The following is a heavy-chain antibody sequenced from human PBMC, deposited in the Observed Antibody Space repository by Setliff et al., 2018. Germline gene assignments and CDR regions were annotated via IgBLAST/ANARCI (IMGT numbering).Heavy chain of an antibody. Sequence: PGESLKISCAASGFSLRSYWMSWVRQAPGKGLEWVANIKEDGSETYYGGSVKGRFTISRDKAKNSLYLQMNSLRVEDTAVYYCVNSYRGYDDYPDSWGQGTLVTVSS. CDR3: VNSYRGYDDYPDS. D-gene: IGHD3-16*02. V-gene: IGHV3-7*03. CDR1: GFSLRSYW. CDR2: IKEDGSET. J-gene: IGHJ5*01.